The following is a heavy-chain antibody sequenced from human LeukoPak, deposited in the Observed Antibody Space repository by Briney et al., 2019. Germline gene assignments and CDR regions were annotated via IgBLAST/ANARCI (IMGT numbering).Heavy chain of an antibody. CDR3: AKGDGSGSYYNFFDY. CDR2: ISWNSGSI. Sequence: GGSLRLSCAASGFTFDDYAMHWVRQAPGKGLEWVSRISWNSGSIGYADAMKGRFTISRDNAKNSLYLQMNSLGAEDTALYYCAKGDGSGSYYNFFDYWGQGTLVTVSS. CDR1: GFTFDDYA. J-gene: IGHJ4*02. D-gene: IGHD3-10*01. V-gene: IGHV3-9*01.